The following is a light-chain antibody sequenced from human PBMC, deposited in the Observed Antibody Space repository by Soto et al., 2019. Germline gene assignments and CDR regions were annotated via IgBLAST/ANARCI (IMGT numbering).Light chain of an antibody. CDR3: QQANSFPLT. CDR1: QSISNY. J-gene: IGKJ5*01. Sequence: DIQMTQSPSTLSGSVGDRVTITCRASQSISNYLNWYQQKPGKAPKXLIYAASSLQSGVPSRFSGSRSGTDLTITISSLQPEDCETYYCQQANSFPLTFGQGTRLEIK. V-gene: IGKV1-39*01. CDR2: AAS.